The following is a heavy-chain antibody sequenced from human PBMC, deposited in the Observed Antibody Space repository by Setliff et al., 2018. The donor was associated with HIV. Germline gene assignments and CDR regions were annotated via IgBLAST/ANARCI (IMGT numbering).Heavy chain of an antibody. J-gene: IGHJ4*02. CDR3: ARAAAGNTGPFDL. V-gene: IGHV4-61*01. CDR1: GDSVSSRSYY. Sequence: SETLSLTCTVSGDSVSSRSYYWSWIRQPPGKGLEWIGYIYYSGSTNYNPSLKSRVTMSVDTSKNQFSLKLTSVTASDTAVYYCARAAAGNTGPFDLWGQGSPVTVSS. CDR2: IYYSGST. D-gene: IGHD4-17*01.